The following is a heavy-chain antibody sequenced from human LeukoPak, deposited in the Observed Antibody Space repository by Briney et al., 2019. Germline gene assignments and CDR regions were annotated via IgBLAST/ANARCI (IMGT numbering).Heavy chain of an antibody. Sequence: GRSLRLSCAASEFTFSIYTMHWFRQAPGKGLERVAVISNDGGYINYADSVRGRFTISRDNSKNTLYLQMNSLRAEDTAVYYCARERASCYFDYWGQGTLVTVSS. V-gene: IGHV3-30*04. CDR2: ISNDGGYI. CDR1: EFTFSIYT. J-gene: IGHJ4*02. CDR3: ARERASCYFDY. D-gene: IGHD2-2*01.